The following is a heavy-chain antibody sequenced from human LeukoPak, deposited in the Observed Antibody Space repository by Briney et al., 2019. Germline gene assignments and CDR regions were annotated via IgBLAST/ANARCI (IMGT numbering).Heavy chain of an antibody. D-gene: IGHD3-10*01. J-gene: IGHJ4*02. CDR2: ISGSGDST. V-gene: IGHV3-23*01. CDR1: GFTFSTYG. CDR3: AKWQYYGSGDDY. Sequence: PGGSLRLSCAGSGFTFSTYGMSWFRQAPNKGLEWLSTISGSGDSTYYADSVKGRFTISRDNSKNTLFLQMNSLRAEDTAIYYCAKWQYYGSGDDYWGQGTLVTVSS.